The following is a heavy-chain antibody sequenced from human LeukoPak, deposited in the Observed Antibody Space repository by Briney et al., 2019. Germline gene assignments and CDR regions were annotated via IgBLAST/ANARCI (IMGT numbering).Heavy chain of an antibody. V-gene: IGHV3-33*01. J-gene: IGHJ4*02. D-gene: IGHD3-22*01. Sequence: PGGSLRLSCVASGFIFSNYGMHWVRQAPGKGLEWVAVIWYDGSNEYYADSVKGRFTISRDTSKNTLYLQMNSLRAEDTAVYYCARAYYYDVSVTPDYWGQGTLVTVS. CDR2: IWYDGSNE. CDR3: ARAYYYDVSVTPDY. CDR1: GFIFSNYG.